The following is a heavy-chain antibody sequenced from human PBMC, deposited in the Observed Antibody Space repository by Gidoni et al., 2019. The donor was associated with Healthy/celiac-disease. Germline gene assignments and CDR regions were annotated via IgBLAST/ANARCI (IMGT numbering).Heavy chain of an antibody. V-gene: IGHV1-18*01. Sequence: QVQLVQSGAEVKKPGASVKVSCKASGYTFTSYGISWVRQAPGQGLEWMGWISAYNGNTNYAQKLQDRVTMTTDTSTSTAYMELRSLRSDDTAVYYCASPLPGPGIAVAGHVLYYYGMDVWGQGTTVTVSS. CDR2: ISAYNGNT. CDR3: ASPLPGPGIAVAGHVLYYYGMDV. CDR1: GYTFTSYG. D-gene: IGHD6-19*01. J-gene: IGHJ6*02.